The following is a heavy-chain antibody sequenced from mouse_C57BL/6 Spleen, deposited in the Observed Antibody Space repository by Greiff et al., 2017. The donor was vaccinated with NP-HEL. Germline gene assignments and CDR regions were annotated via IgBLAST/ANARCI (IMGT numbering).Heavy chain of an antibody. V-gene: IGHV1-7*01. CDR2: INPSSGYT. Sequence: VQLQQSGAELAKPGASVKLSCKASGYTFTSYWMHWVKQRPGQGLEWIGYINPSSGYTKYNQKFKDKATLTADKSSSTAYMQLSSLTYEDSAVYYCARGCYDYDGGFAYGGQGTLVTVSA. D-gene: IGHD2-4*01. CDR3: ARGCYDYDGGFAY. CDR1: GYTFTSYW. J-gene: IGHJ3*01.